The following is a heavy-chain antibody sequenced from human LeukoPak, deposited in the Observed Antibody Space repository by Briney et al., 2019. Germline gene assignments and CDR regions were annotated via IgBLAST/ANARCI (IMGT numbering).Heavy chain of an antibody. CDR1: DRSVSRYY. Sequence: PSETLSLTCTVSDRSVSRYYWNWIRQPAGKGLEWIGRIYTSGSTNYNPSLKSRVSMSVDTSKHQFSLKLSSVTAADTAVYYCASSGSSWYENWLDPWGPGTLVTVSS. D-gene: IGHD6-13*01. CDR2: IYTSGST. J-gene: IGHJ5*02. CDR3: ASSGSSWYENWLDP. V-gene: IGHV4-4*07.